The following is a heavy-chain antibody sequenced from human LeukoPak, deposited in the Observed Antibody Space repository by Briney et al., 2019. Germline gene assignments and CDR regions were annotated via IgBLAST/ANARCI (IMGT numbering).Heavy chain of an antibody. J-gene: IGHJ4*02. V-gene: IGHV5-51*01. CDR2: IYPGDSDT. D-gene: IGHD6-6*01. CDR3: ARRGKPNPSSSSEYHFDY. Sequence: GESLKISCKGSGYSFPSYWIGWVRQMPGKGLEWMGIIYPGDSDTRYSPSFQGQVTISADKSISTAYLQWSSLKASDTAMYYCARRGKPNPSSSSEYHFDYWGQGTLVTVSS. CDR1: GYSFPSYW.